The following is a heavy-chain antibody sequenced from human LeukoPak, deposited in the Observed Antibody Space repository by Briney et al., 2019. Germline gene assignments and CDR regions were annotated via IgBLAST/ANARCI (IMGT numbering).Heavy chain of an antibody. V-gene: IGHV4-4*07. CDR3: ARDRARYCSGGSCYMLDY. D-gene: IGHD2-15*01. J-gene: IGHJ4*02. Sequence: SETLSLTCTVSGGSISSYYWSLIRQPAGKGLEWIGRIYTSGSTNYNPSLKSRVTMSVDTSKNQFSLKLSSVTAADTAVYYCARDRARYCSGGSCYMLDYWGQGTLVTVSS. CDR1: GGSISSYY. CDR2: IYTSGST.